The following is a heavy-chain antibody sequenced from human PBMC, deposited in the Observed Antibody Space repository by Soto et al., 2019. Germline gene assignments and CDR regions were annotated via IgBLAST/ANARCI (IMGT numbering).Heavy chain of an antibody. Sequence: SDSLSHTCSVSGSFICSCLHHGGWMRQSPGKALEWIGYISYGGGTHYNPSLKSRVAISEDVSKNQFSLKVFSVTAADTAVYYCARDGPAATYFDNWGQGTLVTVSS. CDR2: ISYGGGT. D-gene: IGHD6-25*01. J-gene: IGHJ4*02. CDR1: GSFICSCLHH. V-gene: IGHV4-30-4*02. CDR3: ARDGPAATYFDN.